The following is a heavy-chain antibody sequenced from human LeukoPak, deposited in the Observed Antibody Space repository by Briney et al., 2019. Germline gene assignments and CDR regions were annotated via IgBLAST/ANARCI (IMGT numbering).Heavy chain of an antibody. Sequence: GGSLRLSCAASGFTFSSYAMHWVRQAPGKGLEWVAVISYDGSNKYYADSVKGRFTISRDNSKNSLCLQMNSLRAEDTAVYYCARTAYYYDSSGYDDAFDIWGQGTMVTVSS. CDR2: ISYDGSNK. CDR3: ARTAYYYDSSGYDDAFDI. J-gene: IGHJ3*02. D-gene: IGHD3-22*01. CDR1: GFTFSSYA. V-gene: IGHV3-30-3*01.